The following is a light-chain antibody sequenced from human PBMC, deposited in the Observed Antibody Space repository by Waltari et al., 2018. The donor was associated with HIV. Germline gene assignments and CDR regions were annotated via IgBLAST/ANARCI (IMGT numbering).Light chain of an antibody. V-gene: IGKV4-1*01. Sequence: DIVLTQSPDSLTVSLGARATINCKSSQSVFDSLNEKKYPAWYQQKPGQPPKLLVYWASTRQSGVPDRFSASGSGTDFTLTISSVQAEDVAVYYCQQYFTVPLTFGGGTKVQLK. J-gene: IGKJ4*01. CDR2: WAS. CDR1: QSVFDSLNEKKY. CDR3: QQYFTVPLT.